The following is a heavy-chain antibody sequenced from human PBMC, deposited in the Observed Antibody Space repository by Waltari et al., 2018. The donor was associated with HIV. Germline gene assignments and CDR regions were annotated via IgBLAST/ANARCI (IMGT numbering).Heavy chain of an antibody. V-gene: IGHV4-4*02. CDR3: ASPRGDNHDTHSEDAFDF. CDR1: GGAISSSRW. D-gene: IGHD5-18*01. CDR2: AYHSGIT. J-gene: IGHJ3*01. Sequence: QMQLQESGPGLVKPSGTLSLTCAVSGGAISSSRWWSWVRQPPGKGLEWIGEAYHSGITNYNPSLKSRVSISVDKSDNQFSLKLSSVTAADTAIYYCASPRGDNHDTHSEDAFDFWGQGTMVTVSS.